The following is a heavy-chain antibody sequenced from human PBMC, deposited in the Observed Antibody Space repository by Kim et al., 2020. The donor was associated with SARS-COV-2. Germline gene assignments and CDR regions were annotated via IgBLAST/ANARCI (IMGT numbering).Heavy chain of an antibody. Sequence: NTNTGNPTYAQGFTGRFVFSLDTSVSTAYLQISSLKAEDTAVYYCARDRGYWGQGTLVTVSS. V-gene: IGHV7-4-1*02. CDR2: NTNTGNP. CDR3: ARDRGY. J-gene: IGHJ4*02.